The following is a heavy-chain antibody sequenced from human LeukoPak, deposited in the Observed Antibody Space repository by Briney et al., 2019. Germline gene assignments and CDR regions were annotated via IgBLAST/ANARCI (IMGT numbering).Heavy chain of an antibody. CDR2: IYYSGST. CDR1: GGSISSYY. CDR3: ASAEYSSSAPGY. V-gene: IGHV4-59*01. J-gene: IGHJ4*02. D-gene: IGHD6-6*01. Sequence: SETLSLTCTVSGGSISSYYWSWIRQPPGKGLEYIGYIYYSGSTNYNPSLKSRVTIPVDTSKHQFSLQLASVTPADTAVYYCASAEYSSSAPGYWGQGTLVTVSS.